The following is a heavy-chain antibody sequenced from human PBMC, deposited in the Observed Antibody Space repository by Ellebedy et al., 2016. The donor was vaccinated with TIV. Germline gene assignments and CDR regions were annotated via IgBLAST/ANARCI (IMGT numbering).Heavy chain of an antibody. CDR1: GFSFSTHY. J-gene: IGHJ4*02. D-gene: IGHD1-1*01. CDR2: IDPTSGRA. Sequence: ASVKVSCKASGFSFSTHYMHWARQAPGQGLEWMGMIDPTSGRANYAQTLQGRVTMTADTSARTVYMELNSLRSQDTAVYYCARVGYKFGSPIWDYWGQGTLVTVSS. V-gene: IGHV1-46*04. CDR3: ARVGYKFGSPIWDY.